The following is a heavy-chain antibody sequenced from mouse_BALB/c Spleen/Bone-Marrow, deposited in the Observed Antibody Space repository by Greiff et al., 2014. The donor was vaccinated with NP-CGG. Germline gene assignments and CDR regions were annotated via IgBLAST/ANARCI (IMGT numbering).Heavy chain of an antibody. CDR3: ARPHYYGSNAMDY. Sequence: EVKVEESGGGLVQPGGSLKLSCAASGFDFSRYWMSWVRQAPGKGLEWIGEINPDSSPINYTPSLKDKFIISRDNAKNTLYLQMRKVRSEDTALYYCARPHYYGSNAMDYWGQGTSVTVSS. D-gene: IGHD1-2*01. CDR2: INPDSSPI. J-gene: IGHJ4*01. CDR1: GFDFSRYW. V-gene: IGHV4-1*02.